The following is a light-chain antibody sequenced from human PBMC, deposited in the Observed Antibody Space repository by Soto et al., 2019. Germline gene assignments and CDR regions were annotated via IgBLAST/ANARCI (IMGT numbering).Light chain of an antibody. V-gene: IGLV2-14*01. Sequence: QSALTQPASVSGSPGQSITISCTGTSSDVGGYNYVSWYQQHPGKAPKLMIYEVSYRPSGVSDRFSGSKSGNTASLTISGLQAEDEADHFCSSYRSSSTNWVFGGGTKLTVL. J-gene: IGLJ3*02. CDR3: SSYRSSSTNWV. CDR1: SSDVGGYNY. CDR2: EVS.